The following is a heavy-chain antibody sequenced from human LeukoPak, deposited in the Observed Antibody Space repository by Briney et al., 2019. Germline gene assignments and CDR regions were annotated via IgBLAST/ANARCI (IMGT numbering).Heavy chain of an antibody. Sequence: GGSLRLSCAASGFTFSSYWMHWVRQAPGKGLVWVSRINIDGSSTSYADSVKGRFTISRDNAKNTLYLQMNSLRAEDTAVYYCARDYSSSWYYYYYYMDVWGKGTTVTVSS. CDR3: ARDYSSSWYYYYYYMDV. V-gene: IGHV3-74*01. J-gene: IGHJ6*03. CDR2: INIDGSST. D-gene: IGHD6-13*01. CDR1: GFTFSSYW.